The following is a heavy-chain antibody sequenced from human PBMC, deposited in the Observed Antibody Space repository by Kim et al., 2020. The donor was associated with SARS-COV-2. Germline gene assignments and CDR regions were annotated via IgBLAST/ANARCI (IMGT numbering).Heavy chain of an antibody. CDR1: GGSFSGYY. CDR2: INHSGST. V-gene: IGHV4-34*01. D-gene: IGHD4-17*01. Sequence: SETLSLTCAVYGGSFSGYYWSWIRQPPGKGLEWIGEINHSGSTNYNPSLKSRVTISVDTSKNQFSLKLSSVTAADTAVYYCARGHIATSYGDYGYNWFDPWGQGTLVTVSS. CDR3: ARGHIATSYGDYGYNWFDP. J-gene: IGHJ5*02.